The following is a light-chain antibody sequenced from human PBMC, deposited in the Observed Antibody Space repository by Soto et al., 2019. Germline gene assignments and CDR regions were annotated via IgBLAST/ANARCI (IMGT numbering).Light chain of an antibody. CDR3: ASWDDNRNGPV. CDR2: GNN. V-gene: IGLV1-44*01. J-gene: IGLJ2*01. Sequence: QSVLTQPPSASGTPGQRVTISCSGSTSNIGINAVNWYQQLPGTAPKLLFSGNNQRPSVVPDRFSASKSGTSASLAISGLQFEDEDDYYCASWDDNRNGPVFGGGTKPTVL. CDR1: TSNIGINA.